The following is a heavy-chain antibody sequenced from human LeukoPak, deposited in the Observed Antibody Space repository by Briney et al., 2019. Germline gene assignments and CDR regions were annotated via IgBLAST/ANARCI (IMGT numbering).Heavy chain of an antibody. CDR1: GFTFSGSA. Sequence: GGSLRLSCAASGFTFSGSAMHWVRQASGKGLEWVGRIRTKPNNYATAYAASVKGRFTISRDDSKNMAYLQMNSLKTEDTAVYYCTTYSGTYFKYFFDYWGQGTLVTVFS. CDR3: TTYSGTYFKYFFDY. D-gene: IGHD1-26*01. V-gene: IGHV3-73*01. CDR2: IRTKPNNYAT. J-gene: IGHJ4*02.